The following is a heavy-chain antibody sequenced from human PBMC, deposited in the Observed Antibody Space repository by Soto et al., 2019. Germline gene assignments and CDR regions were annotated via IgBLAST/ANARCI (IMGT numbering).Heavy chain of an antibody. CDR2: IYYSGST. V-gene: IGHV4-39*01. J-gene: IGHJ4*02. Sequence: SETLSLTCTVSGGSISSSSYYWGWIRQPPGKGLEWIGSIYYSGSTYYNPSLKSRVTISVDTSKNQFSLKLSSVTAADTAVYYCARHGTVADEIDYWGQGTLVTVSS. CDR3: ARHGTVADEIDY. CDR1: GGSISSSSYY. D-gene: IGHD1-26*01.